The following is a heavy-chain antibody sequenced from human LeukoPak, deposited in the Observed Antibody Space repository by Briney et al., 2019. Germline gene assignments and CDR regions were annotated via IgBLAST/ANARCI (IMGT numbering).Heavy chain of an antibody. CDR1: GFTFSSYW. CDR2: IKQDGSEK. J-gene: IGHJ4*02. Sequence: PGGSLRLSCAASGFTFSSYWMSWVRQAPGKGLEWVANIKQDGSEKHYVDSVKGRFTISRDNAKNSLYLHMNSLRAEDTAVYYCARDSEASRRLSYGSGSYYNVGLSDYWGQGTLVTVSS. V-gene: IGHV3-7*01. D-gene: IGHD3-10*01. CDR3: ARDSEASRRLSYGSGSYYNVGLSDY.